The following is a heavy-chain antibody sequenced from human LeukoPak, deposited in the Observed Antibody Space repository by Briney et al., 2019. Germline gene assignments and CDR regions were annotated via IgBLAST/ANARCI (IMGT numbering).Heavy chain of an antibody. J-gene: IGHJ4*02. Sequence: PSETVSLTCTVSGYTISSGYYWGWIRQPPGKGLEWIGSIYHSGSTYYNPSLKSRVTISLDTSKNQFSLKLSSVTAADTAVYYCARNPGGYYFDYWGQGTLGTVSS. V-gene: IGHV4-38-2*02. CDR2: IYHSGST. CDR3: ARNPGGYYFDY. D-gene: IGHD1-14*01. CDR1: GYTISSGYY.